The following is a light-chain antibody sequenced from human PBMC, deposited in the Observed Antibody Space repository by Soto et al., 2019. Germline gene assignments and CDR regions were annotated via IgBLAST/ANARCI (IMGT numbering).Light chain of an antibody. V-gene: IGLV2-8*01. J-gene: IGLJ3*02. CDR1: SSDVGGYNY. CDR3: NSYAGSNNWL. CDR2: EVS. Sequence: QSALTQPPSASGSPGQSVTISCTGTSSDVGGYNYVSWYQQHPGKAPKLMIYEVSKRPSGVPDRFSGSKSGNTASLTVSGLKAEDEADYYCNSYAGSNNWLFGGGTKLTVL.